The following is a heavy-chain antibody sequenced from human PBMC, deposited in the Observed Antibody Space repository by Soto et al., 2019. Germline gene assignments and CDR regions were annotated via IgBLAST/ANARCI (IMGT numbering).Heavy chain of an antibody. J-gene: IGHJ4*02. D-gene: IGHD6-13*01. Sequence: QVQLVESGGGVVQPGRSLRLSCAASGFTFSSYGMHWVRQAPGKGLEWEAVISYDGSNKYYADSVKGRFTISRDNSKNTLYLQMNSLRAEDTAVYYCAKELVAAAGRNYWGQGTLVTVSS. CDR1: GFTFSSYG. V-gene: IGHV3-30*18. CDR2: ISYDGSNK. CDR3: AKELVAAAGRNY.